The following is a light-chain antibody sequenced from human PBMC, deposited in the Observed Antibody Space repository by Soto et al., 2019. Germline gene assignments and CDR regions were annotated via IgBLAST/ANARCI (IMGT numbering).Light chain of an antibody. Sequence: QSVLTQPPSVSAAPGQKVTISCSGSSSNIGNSYVSWYQQLPGTAPKLLIYDNNERPSGIPDRFSGSKSGTSATLGITGLQTGDEADYYCGTWDGSLSAGVFGKGTKLTVL. CDR1: SSNIGNSY. V-gene: IGLV1-51*01. CDR2: DNN. CDR3: GTWDGSLSAGV. J-gene: IGLJ2*01.